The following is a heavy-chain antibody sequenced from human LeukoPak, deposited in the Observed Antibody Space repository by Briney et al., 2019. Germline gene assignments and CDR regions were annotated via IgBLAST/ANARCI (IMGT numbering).Heavy chain of an antibody. V-gene: IGHV4-59*08. D-gene: IGHD3-9*01. CDR3: ATGSGRAWMYFKS. Sequence: PSQTLSLTCTLSGGSITSSYCSWIRQPPGKVLEWIEYISYSGSTNYNPSLKSRFTRSGDTPRNQFSLKLSSVTAADPAVYYCATGSGRAWMYFKSWGQGTLVTVSS. CDR1: GGSITSSY. J-gene: IGHJ5*02. CDR2: ISYSGST.